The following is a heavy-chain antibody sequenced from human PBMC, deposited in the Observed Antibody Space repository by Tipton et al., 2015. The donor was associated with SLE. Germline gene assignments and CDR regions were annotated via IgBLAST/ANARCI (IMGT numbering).Heavy chain of an antibody. CDR2: IKQDGSEK. CDR3: VRDAHRGGDYDY. V-gene: IGHV3-7*01. Sequence: SLRLSCAASGFTFSSYWMSWVRQAPGKGLEWVANIKQDGSEKYYMDSVKGRFTISRDNAKNSLYLQMNSLRAEDTAVYFCVRDAHRGGDYDYWGQGALVTVSS. J-gene: IGHJ4*02. CDR1: GFTFSSYW. D-gene: IGHD3-16*01.